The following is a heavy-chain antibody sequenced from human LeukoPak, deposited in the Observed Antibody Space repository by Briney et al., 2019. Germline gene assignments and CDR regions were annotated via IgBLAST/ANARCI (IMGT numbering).Heavy chain of an antibody. Sequence: GGSLRLSCAASGFTFSSYSMNWVRQAPGKGLEWVSFITSSSSTKYYAASVKGRFTISRDNAKNSLYLQMNSLRAEDTAVYYCARPAGPGYYYYGMDVWGQGTTVIVSS. CDR3: ARPAGPGYYYYGMDV. J-gene: IGHJ6*02. V-gene: IGHV3-48*04. CDR1: GFTFSSYS. CDR2: ITSSSSTK.